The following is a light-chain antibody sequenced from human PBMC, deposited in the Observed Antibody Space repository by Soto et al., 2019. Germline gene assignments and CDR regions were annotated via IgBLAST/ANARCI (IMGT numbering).Light chain of an antibody. J-gene: IGLJ1*01. CDR2: DVS. CDR3: TSFTSSSTLYV. CDR1: GSDVGAYNY. Sequence: QSALTQPASVSGSPGQSITISCTGTGSDVGAYNYVSWYQQHPDKAPKLMIYDVSDRPSGVPNRFSGSKSGNTASLTISGLQAEDEADYYCTSFTSSSTLYVFGAGTKVTVL. V-gene: IGLV2-14*01.